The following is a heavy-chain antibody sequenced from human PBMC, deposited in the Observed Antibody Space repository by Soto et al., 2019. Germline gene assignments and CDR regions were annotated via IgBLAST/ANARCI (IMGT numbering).Heavy chain of an antibody. CDR1: GGSISRYY. CDR3: ARLIRAYGYLVDY. Sequence: SETLSLTCTVSGGSISRYYWSWIRQPPGKGLEWIGYIYYSGSTNYNPSLKSRVTISVDTSKNQFSLKLSSVTAADTAVYYCARLIRAYGYLVDYWGQGTLVTVS. D-gene: IGHD5-18*01. CDR2: IYYSGST. J-gene: IGHJ4*02. V-gene: IGHV4-59*08.